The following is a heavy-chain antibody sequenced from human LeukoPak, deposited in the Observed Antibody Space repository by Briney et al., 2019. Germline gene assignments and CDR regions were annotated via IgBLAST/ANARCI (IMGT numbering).Heavy chain of an antibody. D-gene: IGHD6-19*01. CDR3: AKGTGSGWYDAFDF. CDR1: GFTFSSYA. V-gene: IGHV3-23*01. CDR2: ISDSGDST. J-gene: IGHJ3*01. Sequence: GGSLRLSCGASGFTFSSYAMSWVRQAPGKGLEWVSSISDSGDSTYYADSVKGRFTISRDNSKNTLYLQMNSLRADDTAVYYCAKGTGSGWYDAFDFWGQGTMVTISS.